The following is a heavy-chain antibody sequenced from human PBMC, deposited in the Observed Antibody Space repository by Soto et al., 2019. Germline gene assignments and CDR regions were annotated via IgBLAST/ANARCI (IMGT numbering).Heavy chain of an antibody. CDR3: ARDHIQGWTYYFDY. CDR2: IWYDGSNK. V-gene: IGHV3-33*01. J-gene: IGHJ4*02. CDR1: GFRFSSYG. Sequence: PXVCLRLSCAASGFRFSSYGMHWVRPAPGKGLEWVAVIWYDGSNKYYADSVKGRFTISRDNSKNTLYLQMNSLRAEDTAVYYCARDHIQGWTYYFDYWGQGTLVTVSS. D-gene: IGHD5-18*01.